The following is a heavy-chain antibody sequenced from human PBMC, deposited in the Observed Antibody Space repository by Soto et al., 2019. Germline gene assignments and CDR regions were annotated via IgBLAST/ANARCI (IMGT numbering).Heavy chain of an antibody. CDR2: IYYSGST. Sequence: PSETLSLTCTVSGGSISSYYWSLIRQPPGKGLEWIGYIYYSGSTNYNPSLKSRVTISVDTSKNQFSLKLSSVTAADTAVYYCARAYGYYFDYWGQGTLVTVSS. V-gene: IGHV4-59*01. CDR1: GGSISSYY. D-gene: IGHD4-17*01. J-gene: IGHJ4*02. CDR3: ARAYGYYFDY.